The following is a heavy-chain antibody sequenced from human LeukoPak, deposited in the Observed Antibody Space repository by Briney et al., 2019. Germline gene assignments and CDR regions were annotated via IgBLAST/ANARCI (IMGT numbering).Heavy chain of an antibody. J-gene: IGHJ5*02. Sequence: GGSLRLSCAASGFTFSSYAMSWVRQAPGKGLEWVSAISGSGGSTYYADSVKGRFTISRDNSKNTLYLQMNSLRAEDTAVYYCAKGEIWVPVVAATVSPWGQGTLVTVSS. CDR2: ISGSGGST. CDR1: GFTFSSYA. V-gene: IGHV3-23*01. D-gene: IGHD2-15*01. CDR3: AKGEIWVPVVAATVSP.